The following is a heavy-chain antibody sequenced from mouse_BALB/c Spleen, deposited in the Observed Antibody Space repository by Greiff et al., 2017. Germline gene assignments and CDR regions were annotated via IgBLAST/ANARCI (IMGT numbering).Heavy chain of an antibody. V-gene: IGHV1-18*01. CDR2: INPNNGGT. CDR1: GYTFTDYN. D-gene: IGHD2-1*01. Sequence: EVQGVESGPELVKPGASVKIPCKASGYTFTDYNMDWVKQSHGKSLEWIGDINPNNGGTIYNQKFKGKATLTVDKSSSTAYMELRSLTSEDTAVYYCAIFYGNYGAMDYWGQGTSVTVSS. J-gene: IGHJ4*01. CDR3: AIFYGNYGAMDY.